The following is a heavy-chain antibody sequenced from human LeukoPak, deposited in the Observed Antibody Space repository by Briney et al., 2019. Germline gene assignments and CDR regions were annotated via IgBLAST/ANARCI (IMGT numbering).Heavy chain of an antibody. V-gene: IGHV3-30*02. CDR2: IRYDGSNK. J-gene: IGHJ5*02. CDR1: GFTFSSYG. Sequence: PGGSLRLSCAASGFTFSSYGMHWVRQAPGKGLEWVAFIRYDGSNKYYADSVKGRFTISRDNSKNTLYLQMNSLRAEDTAVYYCAKKSYYGSGSYNWFDPWGQGTLDTVSS. D-gene: IGHD3-10*01. CDR3: AKKSYYGSGSYNWFDP.